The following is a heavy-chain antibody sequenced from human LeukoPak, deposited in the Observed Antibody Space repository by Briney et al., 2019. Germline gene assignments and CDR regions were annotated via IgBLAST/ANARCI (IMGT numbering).Heavy chain of an antibody. CDR3: ARDFGDKNDWYHDY. V-gene: IGHV3-7*01. CDR1: GFTFSSYW. D-gene: IGHD3-10*01. Sequence: PGGSLRLSCAASGFTFSSYWMSWVRQAPGRGLEWVADIKQDGSKEYYVDSVRGRFTISRDNARNSLYLQMNSLRAEDTAVYYCARDFGDKNDWYHDYWGQGTLVTVSS. CDR2: IKQDGSKE. J-gene: IGHJ4*02.